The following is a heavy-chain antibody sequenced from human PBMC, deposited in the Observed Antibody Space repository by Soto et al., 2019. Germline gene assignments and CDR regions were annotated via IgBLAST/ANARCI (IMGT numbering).Heavy chain of an antibody. CDR2: ITSSGEIT. Sequence: EEQLVESGGGLVQPGGSLRLSCAASAFTFSSYSMNWVRQAPGKGLGWISYITSSGEITDYADSVKGRFTISRDNAKNSLYLQLKSLRAEDTAVYYCARDHQWAFDIWGQGTTVTVSS. CDR3: ARDHQWAFDI. CDR1: AFTFSSYS. J-gene: IGHJ3*02. V-gene: IGHV3-48*01. D-gene: IGHD1-26*01.